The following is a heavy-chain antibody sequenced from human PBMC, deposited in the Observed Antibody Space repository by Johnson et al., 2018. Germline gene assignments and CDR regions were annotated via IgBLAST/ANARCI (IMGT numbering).Heavy chain of an antibody. D-gene: IGHD6-13*01. V-gene: IGHV3-30*14. CDR3: ARGRIAAAGMAQYFQH. J-gene: IGHJ1*01. CDR1: GFIFNTFA. CDR2: LSYDGTLK. Sequence: VQLQESGGGVVQPGRSLRLSCVASGFIFNTFAMHWVRQAPGKGLEWVATLSYDGTLKYYTDSVKGRFTISRDNSQNTLWLQMDSLRAEDTAMYYCARGRIAAAGMAQYFQHWGQGTLVTVSS.